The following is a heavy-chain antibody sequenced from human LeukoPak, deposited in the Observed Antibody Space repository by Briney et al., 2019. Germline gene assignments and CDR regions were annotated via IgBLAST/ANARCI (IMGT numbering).Heavy chain of an antibody. CDR2: IYHSGST. Sequence: KPSETPSLTCTVSGYSISSGYYWGWIRQPPGKGLEWIGSIYHSGSTYYNPSLRSRVTISVDTSKNQFSLKLSSVTAADTAVYYCAREFVRSSTSCWFYDPWGQGTLVTVSS. D-gene: IGHD2-2*01. J-gene: IGHJ5*02. CDR1: GYSISSGYY. V-gene: IGHV4-38-2*02. CDR3: AREFVRSSTSCWFYDP.